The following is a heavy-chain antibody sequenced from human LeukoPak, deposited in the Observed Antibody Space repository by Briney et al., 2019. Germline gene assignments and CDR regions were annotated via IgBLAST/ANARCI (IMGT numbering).Heavy chain of an antibody. V-gene: IGHV4-34*01. D-gene: IGHD6-13*01. Sequence: SETLSLTCAVYGGSFSGYYWSWIRQPPGKGLEWIGEINHSGSTNYNPSLKSRVTISVDTSKNQFSLKLSSVTAADTAVYYCAREGEGIAAAGXGXWFDPWGQGTLVTVS. CDR1: GGSFSGYY. CDR3: AREGEGIAAAGXGXWFDP. J-gene: IGHJ5*02. CDR2: INHSGST.